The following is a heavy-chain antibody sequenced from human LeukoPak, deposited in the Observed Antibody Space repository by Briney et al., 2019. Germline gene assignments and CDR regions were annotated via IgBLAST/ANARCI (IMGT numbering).Heavy chain of an antibody. J-gene: IGHJ6*02. Sequence: KSSETLSLTCTVSGGCSISSRNHYWGWIRHPPEKGLECIGSINYSGRTDNNPSLKSRVTMSADTSKDQFSLKLTSVTAADTGVYYCARHSDGWYWGGPGLDVWGQGTTVIVSS. CDR2: INYSGRT. V-gene: IGHV4-39*01. CDR3: ARHSDGWYWGGPGLDV. D-gene: IGHD6-19*01. CDR1: GGCSISSRNHY.